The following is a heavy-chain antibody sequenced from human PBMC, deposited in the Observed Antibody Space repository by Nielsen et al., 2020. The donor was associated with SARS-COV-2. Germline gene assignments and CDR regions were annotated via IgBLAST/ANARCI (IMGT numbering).Heavy chain of an antibody. CDR3: ARSLGYDFWSGPGY. CDR1: GFTFSSYW. Sequence: GGSLRLSCAASGFTFSSYWMNWVRQAPGKGLEWVSSISSSSSYIYYADSVKGRFTISRDNAKNSLYLQMNSLRAEDTAVYYCARSLGYDFWSGPGYWGQGTLVTVSS. J-gene: IGHJ4*02. D-gene: IGHD3-3*01. V-gene: IGHV3-21*01. CDR2: ISSSSSYI.